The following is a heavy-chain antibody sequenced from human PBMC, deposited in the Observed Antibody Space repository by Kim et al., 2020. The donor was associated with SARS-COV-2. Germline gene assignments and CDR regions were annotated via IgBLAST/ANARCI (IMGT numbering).Heavy chain of an antibody. V-gene: IGHV4-39*01. CDR1: GGSISSSSYY. CDR2: IYYSGST. D-gene: IGHD3-10*01. CDR3: ARSFLWFGELLPPSRVSFCFDD. J-gene: IGHJ4*02. Sequence: SETLSLTCTVSGGSISSSSYYWGWIRQPPGQGLEWIGSIYYSGSTYYNPSLKSRVTISVDTSKNQFPLKLSSVTAADTAVYYCARSFLWFGELLPPSRVSFCFDDWGPGTLVTVSS.